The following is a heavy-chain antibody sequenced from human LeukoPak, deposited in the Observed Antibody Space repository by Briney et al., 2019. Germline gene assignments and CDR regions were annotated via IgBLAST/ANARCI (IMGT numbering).Heavy chain of an antibody. Sequence: ASVKVSCRASGYTFTSYYMHWVRLAPGQGLEWMGWINPNSGGTNYAQKFQGRVTMTRDTSISTAYMELSRLRPDDTAVYYCARGHDGAFDYWGQGTLVTVSS. CDR3: ARGHDGAFDY. J-gene: IGHJ4*02. CDR2: INPNSGGT. CDR1: GYTFTSYY. D-gene: IGHD3-10*01. V-gene: IGHV1-2*02.